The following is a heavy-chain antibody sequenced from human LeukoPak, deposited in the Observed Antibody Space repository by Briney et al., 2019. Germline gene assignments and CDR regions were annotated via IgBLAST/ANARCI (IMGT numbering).Heavy chain of an antibody. CDR3: AKDLRPQIPYGESPRGTAPMGH. CDR2: ISRGSDDK. J-gene: IGHJ4*02. CDR1: GFTFSDYY. V-gene: IGHV3-11*05. Sequence: GGSLRLSCAGSGFTFSDYYMAWIRQTPGKGLQRVSYISRGSDDKAYADSVKGRFTISRDNGKNSLYLQMNSLTAEDTAVYYCAKDLRPQIPYGESPRGTAPMGHWGQGTLVTVSS. D-gene: IGHD4-17*01.